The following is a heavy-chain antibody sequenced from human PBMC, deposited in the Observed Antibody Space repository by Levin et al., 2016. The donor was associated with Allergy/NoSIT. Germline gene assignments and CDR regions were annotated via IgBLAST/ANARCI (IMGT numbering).Heavy chain of an antibody. D-gene: IGHD1/OR15-1a*01. J-gene: IGHJ4*02. Sequence: WIRQPPGKGLEWMGLIYPGDSETRYSPSFQAQVTISADKSITTAYLRWSSLKASDTAMYYCVRSGWEQSVDYWGQGTLVTVSS. CDR3: VRSGWEQSVDY. CDR2: IYPGDSET. V-gene: IGHV5-51*01.